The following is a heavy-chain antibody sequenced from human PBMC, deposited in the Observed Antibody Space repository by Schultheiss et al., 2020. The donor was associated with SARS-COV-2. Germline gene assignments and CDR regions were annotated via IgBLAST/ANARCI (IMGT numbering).Heavy chain of an antibody. Sequence: GESLKISCAASGFTFSSYDMHWVRQAPGKGLEWVAVISYDGSNKYYADSVKRRFTISRDNSKNTLYLQMGSLRADDMAVYYCARDNPSGYLYYYMDVWGKGTTVTVSS. CDR3: ARDNPSGYLYYYMDV. CDR1: GFTFSSYD. CDR2: ISYDGSNK. D-gene: IGHD3-22*01. J-gene: IGHJ6*03. V-gene: IGHV3-30*14.